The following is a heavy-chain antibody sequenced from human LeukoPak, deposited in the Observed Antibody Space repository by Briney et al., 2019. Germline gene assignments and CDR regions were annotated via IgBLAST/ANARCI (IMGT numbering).Heavy chain of an antibody. CDR1: GYIFTSYD. CDR3: ARGVRGVIIYYYGMDV. D-gene: IGHD3-10*02. J-gene: IGHJ6*02. V-gene: IGHV1-8*01. Sequence: RASVKVSCKASGYIFTSYDINWVRQATGQGLEWMGWMNPNSGNTGYAQKFQGRVTMTRNTSISTAYMELSSLRSEDTAVYYCARGVRGVIIYYYGMDVWGQGTTVTVSS. CDR2: MNPNSGNT.